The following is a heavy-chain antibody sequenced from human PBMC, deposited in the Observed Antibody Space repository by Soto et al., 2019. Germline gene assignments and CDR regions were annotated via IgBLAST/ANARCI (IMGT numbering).Heavy chain of an antibody. CDR1: GYTFTSYG. Sequence: ASVKVSCKASGYTFTSYGISWVRQAPGQGLEWMGWISAYNGNTNYAQKLQGRVTMTTDTSTSTAYMELRSLRSDDTAVYYCARDRGGDILTGYYTGGAFDIWGQGTMVT. CDR3: ARDRGGDILTGYYTGGAFDI. D-gene: IGHD3-9*01. J-gene: IGHJ3*02. CDR2: ISAYNGNT. V-gene: IGHV1-18*04.